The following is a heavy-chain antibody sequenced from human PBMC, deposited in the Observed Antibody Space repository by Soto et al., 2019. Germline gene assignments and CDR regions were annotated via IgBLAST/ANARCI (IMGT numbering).Heavy chain of an antibody. CDR1: GFTFSSYW. CDR2: INSDGSST. CDR3: ARPKPLTYGDYGFDS. J-gene: IGHJ4*02. V-gene: IGHV3-74*01. Sequence: GGSLRLSCAASGFTFSSYWMHWVRQAPGKGLVWVSRINSDGSSTSYADSVKGRFTISRDNAKNTLYLQMSSLRAEDTAVYYCARPKPLTYGDYGFDSRGQGILVTVSS. D-gene: IGHD4-17*01.